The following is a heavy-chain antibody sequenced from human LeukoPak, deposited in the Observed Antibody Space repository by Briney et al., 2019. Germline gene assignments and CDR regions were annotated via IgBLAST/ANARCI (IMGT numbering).Heavy chain of an antibody. CDR1: GFTFSSYE. J-gene: IGHJ4*02. CDR2: ISSSGSTI. D-gene: IGHD3-3*01. Sequence: GGSLRLSCAASGFTFSSYEMNWVRQAPGKGLEWVSYISSSGSTIYYADSVKGRFTIPRDNAKNSLFLQMNSLRDDDTAIYYCARGAYDVMSGPDYWGQGTLVTVSS. V-gene: IGHV3-48*03. CDR3: ARGAYDVMSGPDY.